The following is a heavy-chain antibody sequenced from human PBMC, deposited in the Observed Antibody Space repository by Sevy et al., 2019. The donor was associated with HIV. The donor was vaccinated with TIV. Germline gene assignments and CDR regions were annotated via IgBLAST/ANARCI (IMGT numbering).Heavy chain of an antibody. CDR1: GFTFGTYA. J-gene: IGHJ5*02. Sequence: GGSLRLSCAASGFTFGTYAMSWVRQAPGKGLEWVGFIRSKAYGGTPEYAASVKGRFTISRDDSESIAYLQMNSLKSEDTAVYYCTRNPRNGNYLGDWFDPWGQGTLVTVSS. D-gene: IGHD1-26*01. V-gene: IGHV3-49*04. CDR3: TRNPRNGNYLGDWFDP. CDR2: IRSKAYGGTP.